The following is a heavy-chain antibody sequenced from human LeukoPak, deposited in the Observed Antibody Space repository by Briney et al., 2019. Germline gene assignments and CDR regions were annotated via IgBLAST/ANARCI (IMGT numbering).Heavy chain of an antibody. CDR1: GCSISNYY. D-gene: IGHD3-10*01. J-gene: IGHJ5*02. CDR2: IYYSGST. CDR3: AREGRGFDP. Sequence: SETLSLTCTVSGCSISNYYLSWIRQPPGKGLEWVGYIYYSGSTNYNPSLKSRVTISVDTSRNQFSLKLSSVTAADTAVYYCAREGRGFDPWGQGTLVTVSS. V-gene: IGHV4-59*01.